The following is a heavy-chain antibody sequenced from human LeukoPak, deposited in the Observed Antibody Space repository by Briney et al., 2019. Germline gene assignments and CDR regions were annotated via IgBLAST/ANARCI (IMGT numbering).Heavy chain of an antibody. V-gene: IGHV3-30*18. J-gene: IGHJ4*02. CDR1: GFIFSSYG. CDR3: AKGEYNSSPWDY. CDR2: ISHDGSYI. D-gene: IGHD6-6*01. Sequence: GGSLRLSCTASGFIFSSYGMHWVRQAPGKGLEWLAAISHDGSYIYYADSVRGRFTISRDNSKSTLHLQMSSLRAEDTAVYYCAKGEYNSSPWDYWGQGTLVTVSS.